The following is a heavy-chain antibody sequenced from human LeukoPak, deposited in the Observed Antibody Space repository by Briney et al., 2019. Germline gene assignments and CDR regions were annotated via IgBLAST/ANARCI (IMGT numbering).Heavy chain of an antibody. CDR2: IIWIVVGT. V-gene: IGHV3-20*04. CDR1: GFTFDDYG. J-gene: IGHJ6*03. CDR3: ARDSMPDCSSTSCYDAYYYYMDV. D-gene: IGHD2-2*01. Sequence: GGSLRLSCAASGFTFDDYGMSWVAQAPGKGRGWVSGIIWIVVGTGYADSVKGRFTISRDNAKNSLYLQMNSLRAEDTALYYCARDSMPDCSSTSCYDAYYYYMDVWGKGTTVTVSS.